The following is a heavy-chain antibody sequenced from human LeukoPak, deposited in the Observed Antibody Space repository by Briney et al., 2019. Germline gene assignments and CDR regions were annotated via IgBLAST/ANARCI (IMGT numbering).Heavy chain of an antibody. CDR1: GDSVSSNSAA. V-gene: IGHV6-1*01. J-gene: IGHJ6*03. D-gene: IGHD2-8*01. CDR3: AREAEDIVLMVYASYYYYYYMDV. CDR2: TYYRSKWYN. Sequence: SQTLSLTCAISGDSVSSNSAAWNWIRQSPSRGLEWLGRTYYRSKWYNDYAVSVKSRITINPDTSKNQFSLQLNSVTPEDTAVYYCAREAEDIVLMVYASYYYYYYMDVWGKGATVTVSS.